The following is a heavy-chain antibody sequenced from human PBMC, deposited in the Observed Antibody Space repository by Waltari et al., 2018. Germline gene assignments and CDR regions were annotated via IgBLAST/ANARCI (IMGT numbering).Heavy chain of an antibody. D-gene: IGHD6-19*01. J-gene: IGHJ4*02. Sequence: EVQLVESGGGLVQPGGSLELSCTASGFNFSSYAISWVRQSPQKGLEWVSSISASGVSTYYADSVKGRFTISRDNSKKTLYLQMNSLRAEDTAVYYCAKGLDLFDSWGQGTLVTVSS. CDR3: AKGLDLFDS. CDR2: ISASGVST. CDR1: GFNFSSYA. V-gene: IGHV3-23*04.